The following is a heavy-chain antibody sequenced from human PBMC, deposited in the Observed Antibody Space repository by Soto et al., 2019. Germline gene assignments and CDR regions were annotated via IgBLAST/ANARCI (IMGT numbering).Heavy chain of an antibody. CDR1: GFSFSSYW. D-gene: IGHD6-19*01. V-gene: IGHV3-74*01. CDR3: ARAPRYSSGWYFDY. J-gene: IGHJ4*02. CDR2: INSDGSST. Sequence: EVQLVESGGGLVQPGGSLRLSCAASGFSFSSYWMHWVRQAPGKGLVWVSRINSDGSSTSYADSVKGRFTISRDNAKNTLYLQMNSLRAEDTAVYYCARAPRYSSGWYFDYWGQGTLVTVSS.